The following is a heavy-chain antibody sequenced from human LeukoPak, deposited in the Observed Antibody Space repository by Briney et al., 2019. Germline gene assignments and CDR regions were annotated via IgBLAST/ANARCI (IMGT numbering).Heavy chain of an antibody. CDR1: GGSISSYY. V-gene: IGHV4-59*01. CDR2: IYYSGST. J-gene: IGHJ3*02. Sequence: KPSETLSLTCTVSGGSISSYYWSWIRQPPGKGLEWIGYIYYSGSTNYNPSLKSRVTISVDTSKNQFSLMLSSVTAADTAVYYCARGLPGYSGGDDAFDIWGQGTVVIVS. D-gene: IGHD6-19*01. CDR3: ARGLPGYSGGDDAFDI.